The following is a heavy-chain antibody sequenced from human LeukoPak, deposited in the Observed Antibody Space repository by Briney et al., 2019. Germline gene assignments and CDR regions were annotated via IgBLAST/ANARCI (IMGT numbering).Heavy chain of an antibody. CDR1: GFTFSSYA. D-gene: IGHD7-27*01. CDR2: IYTGGST. Sequence: GGSLRLSCAASGFTFSSYAMSWVRQAPGKGLEWVSVIYTGGSTYYVDSVKGRFTISRDTSKNTLYLQMDSLRAEDTAVYYCARSWALGDFDYWGQGTLVTVSS. CDR3: ARSWALGDFDY. J-gene: IGHJ4*02. V-gene: IGHV3-23*03.